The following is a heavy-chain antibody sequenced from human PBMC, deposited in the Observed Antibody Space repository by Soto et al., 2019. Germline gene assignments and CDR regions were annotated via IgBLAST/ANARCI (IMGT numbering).Heavy chain of an antibody. Sequence: ASVKVSCKASGYDFSSYAMHWVRQAPGQRLEWMGSINAGDDNTKYSQKFQGRVTITTDTSASTAYMELSRLRSDDTAVYYCECSGIPRHFDYRGQGSQVTVSS. J-gene: IGHJ4*02. CDR3: ECSGIPRHFDY. V-gene: IGHV1-3*01. D-gene: IGHD2-15*01. CDR1: GYDFSSYA. CDR2: INAGDDNT.